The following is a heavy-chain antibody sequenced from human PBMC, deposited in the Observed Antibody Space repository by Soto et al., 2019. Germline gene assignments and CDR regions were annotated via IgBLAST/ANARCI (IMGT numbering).Heavy chain of an antibody. J-gene: IGHJ4*02. CDR3: ARGVDSWSGYLF. CDR2: IHHSGST. D-gene: IGHD3-3*01. CDR1: GGSFDGYY. V-gene: IGHV4-34*01. Sequence: SETLSLTCALYGGSFDGYYWIWIRQSPGKGLEWIGEIHHSGSTKYNPSLKSRVSLSVDTSTKQFSLKMTSMTAADRGVYYCARGVDSWSGYLFWGQGTPVTVSS.